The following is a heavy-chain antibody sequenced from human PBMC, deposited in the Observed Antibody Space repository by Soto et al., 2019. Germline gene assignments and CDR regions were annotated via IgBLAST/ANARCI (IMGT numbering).Heavy chain of an antibody. CDR1: CGSISSYY. V-gene: IGHV4-4*07. J-gene: IGHJ6*02. Sequence: SETLSLTCTVSCGSISSYYWSWIRQPAGKGLEWIGRIYTSGSTNYNPSLKSRVTMSVDTSKNQFSLKLSSVTAADTAVYYCARERRKDSSSSGMDVWGQGTTVTVSS. CDR3: ARERRKDSSSSGMDV. CDR2: IYTSGST. D-gene: IGHD6-6*01.